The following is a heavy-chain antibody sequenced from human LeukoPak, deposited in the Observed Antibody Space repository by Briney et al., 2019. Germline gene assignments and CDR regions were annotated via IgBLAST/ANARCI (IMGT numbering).Heavy chain of an antibody. D-gene: IGHD2-8*02. CDR3: SRRIVGGVDFFDP. Sequence: SGPTLVKPTQTLTLTCTFSGFSLATNGVRVGWIRRPPGKALEWLALISWDDNKYYSPSLESRLTIAKDTSKNQVVLVMTDMDPVDTATYYCSRRIVGGVDFFDPWGLGVLVTVSS. J-gene: IGHJ5*02. V-gene: IGHV2-5*02. CDR2: ISWDDNK. CDR1: GFSLATNGVR.